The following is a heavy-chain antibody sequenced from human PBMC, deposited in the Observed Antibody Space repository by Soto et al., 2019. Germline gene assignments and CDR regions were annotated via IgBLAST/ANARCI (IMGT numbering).Heavy chain of an antibody. CDR3: ATSNWFDP. J-gene: IGHJ5*02. CDR1: GGSFSGYY. V-gene: IGHV4-34*01. CDR2: IYHSGST. Sequence: PSETLSLTCAVYGGSFSGYYWSWIRQPPGKGLEWIGEIYHSGSTNYNPSLKSRVTISVDTSKNQFSLKLSSVTAADTAVYYCATSNWFDPWGQGTLVTVSS.